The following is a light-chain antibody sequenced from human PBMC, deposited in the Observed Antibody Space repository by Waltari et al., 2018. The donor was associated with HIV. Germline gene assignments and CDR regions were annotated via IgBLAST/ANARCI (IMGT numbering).Light chain of an antibody. CDR3: QAWDIDTGEV. CDR1: TLGDKY. J-gene: IGLJ2*01. V-gene: IGLV3-1*01. Sequence: SYELTQPPSVSVSPGQTATITCSGDTLGDKYACWYQQKPGQSPVLVIFQDTKRPSGIPERFSGSNAGNTATLTISGTQAMDEADYYCQAWDIDTGEVFGGGTKLTVL. CDR2: QDT.